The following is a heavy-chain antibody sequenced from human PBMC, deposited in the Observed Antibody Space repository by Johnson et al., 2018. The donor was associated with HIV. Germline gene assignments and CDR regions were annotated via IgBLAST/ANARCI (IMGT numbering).Heavy chain of an antibody. V-gene: IGHV3-53*01. CDR3: VKVGLVGGREGVGALDI. J-gene: IGHJ3*02. Sequence: VQLVESGGGLIQPGGSLRLSCAASGFTVSSNYMSWVRQAPGKGLEWVSGISGSGDNTHYADSVMGRFTISRDNSKSTLYLQMMSLRVEDTALYYCVKVGLVGGREGVGALDIWGPGTMVTVSS. CDR2: ISGSGDNT. CDR1: GFTVSSNY. D-gene: IGHD1-26*01.